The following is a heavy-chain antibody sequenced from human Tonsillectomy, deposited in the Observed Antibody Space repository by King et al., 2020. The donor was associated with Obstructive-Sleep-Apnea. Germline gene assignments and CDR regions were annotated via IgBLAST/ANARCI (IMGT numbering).Heavy chain of an antibody. J-gene: IGHJ2*01. D-gene: IGHD3-3*01. CDR3: AKDVGRFLEWAPYWYCDL. CDR2: ISDSGGST. CDR1: GFTFSGYA. Sequence: VQLVESGGGLVQPGGSLRLSCAASGFTFSGYAVSWVRQAPGKGLEWVSAISDSGGSTYYADSVKGRFTISRDNSKNTLYLQMNSLRAEDTAVYYCAKDVGRFLEWAPYWYCDLWGRGTLVTVSS. V-gene: IGHV3-23*04.